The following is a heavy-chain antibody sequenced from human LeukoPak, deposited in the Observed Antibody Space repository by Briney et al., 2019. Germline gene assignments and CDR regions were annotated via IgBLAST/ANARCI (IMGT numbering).Heavy chain of an antibody. D-gene: IGHD1-26*01. J-gene: IGHJ4*02. CDR3: AKAGGSYFGAGYFDY. V-gene: IGHV3-30*18. CDR1: GFTFSSYG. Sequence: RPGGSLRLSCAASGFTFSSYGMHWVRQAPGKGLEWVAVISYDGSNKYYADSVKGRFTISRDNSKNTLYLQMNSPRAEDTAVYYCAKAGGSYFGAGYFDYWGQGTLVTVSS. CDR2: ISYDGSNK.